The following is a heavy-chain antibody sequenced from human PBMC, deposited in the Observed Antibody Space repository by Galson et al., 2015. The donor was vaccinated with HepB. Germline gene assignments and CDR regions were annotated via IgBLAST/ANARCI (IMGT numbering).Heavy chain of an antibody. D-gene: IGHD5-24*01. CDR3: ATTNQRRRNGHNSLDY. CDR2: INPNSGGT. Sequence: SVKVSCKASGSTFTGYYMHWVRQAPGQGLEWMGWINPNSGGTNYAQKFQGRVTMTRDTSISTAYMELSRLRSDDTAMYYCATTNQRRRNGHNSLDYWGQGTLVTVSS. V-gene: IGHV1-2*02. CDR1: GSTFTGYY. J-gene: IGHJ4*02.